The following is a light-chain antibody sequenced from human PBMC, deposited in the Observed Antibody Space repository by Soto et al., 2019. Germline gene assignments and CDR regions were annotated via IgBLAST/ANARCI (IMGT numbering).Light chain of an antibody. CDR3: SSFTTRTTLYV. V-gene: IGLV2-14*01. J-gene: IGLJ1*01. Sequence: QSALTQPASVSGSPGQSITISCTGTSSDVGSYNYVSWYQLHPGKAPKLMIYEVSNRPSGVSNRFSGSKSGDTASLTISGLQAEDEADHYCSSFTTRTTLYVFGTGTKVTVL. CDR1: SSDVGSYNY. CDR2: EVS.